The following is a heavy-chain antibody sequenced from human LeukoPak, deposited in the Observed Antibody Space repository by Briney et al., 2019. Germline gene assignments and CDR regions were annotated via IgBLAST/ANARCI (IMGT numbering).Heavy chain of an antibody. J-gene: IGHJ4*02. CDR1: GFSISTSW. CDR2: IKQDGSEK. Sequence: GGSLRLSCAASGFSISTSWMTWVRQAPGKGLEWVANIKQDGSEKNYVDSVKGRFTISRDNAKNSLYLQMNSLGAEDTAVYYCARDYDYSLDYWGQGTLVTVSS. CDR3: ARDYDYSLDY. V-gene: IGHV3-7*01. D-gene: IGHD4/OR15-4a*01.